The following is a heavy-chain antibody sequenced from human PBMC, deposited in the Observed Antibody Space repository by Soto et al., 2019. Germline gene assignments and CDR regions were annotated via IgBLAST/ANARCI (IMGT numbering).Heavy chain of an antibody. CDR3: ASGGSSFDY. J-gene: IGHJ4*02. CDR2: IYYSGTT. CDR1: GVSISSYY. D-gene: IGHD2-2*01. V-gene: IGHV4-59*01. Sequence: QVQLQESGPGLVKPSETLSLTCTFSGVSISSYYWSWIRQPPGKGLEWIAYIYYSGTTSYNPSLKSGVTISVDTSENQFSLKVSSVTAADTAVYYWASGGSSFDYWGQGTLVTVSS.